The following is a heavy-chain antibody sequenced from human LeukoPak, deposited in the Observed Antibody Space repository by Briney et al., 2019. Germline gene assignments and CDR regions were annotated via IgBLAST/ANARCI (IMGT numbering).Heavy chain of an antibody. CDR1: GFTFSDYY. J-gene: IGHJ6*02. Sequence: PGGSLRLSCAASGFTFSDYYMSWVRQAPGKGLEWVSSISSSSSYIYYADSVKGRFTISRDNAKNSLYLQMDSLRAEDTAVYYCAREGIVVVVAATPTGSNGMDVWGQGTTVTVSS. CDR2: ISSSSSYI. V-gene: IGHV3-21*01. CDR3: AREGIVVVVAATPTGSNGMDV. D-gene: IGHD2-15*01.